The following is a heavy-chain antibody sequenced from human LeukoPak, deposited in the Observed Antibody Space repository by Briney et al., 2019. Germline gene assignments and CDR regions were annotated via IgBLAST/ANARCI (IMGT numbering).Heavy chain of an antibody. CDR3: AKSSITMIVVVTPQDY. V-gene: IGHV3-23*01. D-gene: IGHD3-22*01. Sequence: GESLRLSCAASGFTFSSYAMSWVRQAPGKGLEWVSAISGSGGSTYYADSVKGRFTISRDNSKNTLYLQMNSLRAEDTAVYYCAKSSITMIVVVTPQDYWGQGTLVTVSS. CDR2: ISGSGGST. J-gene: IGHJ4*02. CDR1: GFTFSSYA.